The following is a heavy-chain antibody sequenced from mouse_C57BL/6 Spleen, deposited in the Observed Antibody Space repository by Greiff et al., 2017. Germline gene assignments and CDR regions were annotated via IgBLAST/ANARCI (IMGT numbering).Heavy chain of an antibody. CDR2: IYPGVGDT. Sequence: QVQLQQSGAELVKPGASVKISCKASGYAFSSYWMNWVKQRPGKGLEWIGQIYPGVGDTNYNGKFKGKATLTADTSSSTAYMQLSSLTSEDSAVYFCARMGYGSSWFAYWGQGTLVTVSA. CDR1: GYAFSSYW. CDR3: ARMGYGSSWFAY. D-gene: IGHD1-1*01. J-gene: IGHJ3*01. V-gene: IGHV1-80*01.